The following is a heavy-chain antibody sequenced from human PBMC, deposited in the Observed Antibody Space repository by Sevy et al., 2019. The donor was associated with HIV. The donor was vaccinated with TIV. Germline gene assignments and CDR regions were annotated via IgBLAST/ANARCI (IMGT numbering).Heavy chain of an antibody. D-gene: IGHD3-3*01. J-gene: IGHJ5*02. V-gene: IGHV1-18*01. CDR1: GYTFTSYG. CDR3: ARGLSYYDFWSGYYTGIDGGNWFDP. CDR2: ISAYNGNT. Sequence: ASVKVSCKASGYTFTSYGISWVRQAPGQGLEWMGWISAYNGNTNYAQKLQGRVTMTTDTSTSTAYMGLRSLRSDDTAVYYCARGLSYYDFWSGYYTGIDGGNWFDPWGQGTLVTVSS.